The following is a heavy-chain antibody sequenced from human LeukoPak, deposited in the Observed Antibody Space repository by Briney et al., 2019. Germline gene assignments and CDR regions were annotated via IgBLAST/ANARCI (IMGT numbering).Heavy chain of an antibody. J-gene: IGHJ4*02. D-gene: IGHD6-6*01. CDR1: GFTFDDYA. CDR2: ISWNSGSM. V-gene: IGHV3-9*01. CDR3: AKDERSSSSLAFDY. Sequence: GGSLRLSCAASGFTFDDYAMHWVRQAPGKGLEWVSGISWNSGSMGYADSVKGRFTISRDNAKNSLYLQMNSLRAEDTALYYCAKDERSSSSLAFDYWGQGTLVTVSS.